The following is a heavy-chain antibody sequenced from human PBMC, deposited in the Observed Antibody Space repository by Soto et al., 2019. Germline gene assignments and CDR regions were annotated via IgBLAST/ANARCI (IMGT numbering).Heavy chain of an antibody. CDR1: GFTFSSYG. CDR3: ARGQEDYVWGSYRSYYYYYGMDV. D-gene: IGHD3-16*02. V-gene: IGHV3-30*03. CDR2: ISYDGSNK. J-gene: IGHJ6*02. Sequence: GGSLRLSCAASGFTFSSYGMHWVRQAPGKGLEWVAVISYDGSNKYYADSVKGRFTISRDNSKNTLYLQMNSLRAEDTAVYYCARGQEDYVWGSYRSYYYYYGMDVWGQGTTVTVSS.